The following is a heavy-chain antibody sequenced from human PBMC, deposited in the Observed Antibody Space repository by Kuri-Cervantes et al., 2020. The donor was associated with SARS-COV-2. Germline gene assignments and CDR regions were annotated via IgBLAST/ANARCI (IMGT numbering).Heavy chain of an antibody. J-gene: IGHJ6*02. D-gene: IGHD3-22*01. CDR2: INAGNGNT. CDR1: GYTFTSYA. CDR3: AREYYDSSGHYYYYYYGMDV. Sequence: GGSLRLSCKASGYTFTSYAMHWVRQAPGQRLEWMGWINAGNGNTKYSQKFQGRVTITRDTSASTAYMELSSLRSEDTAVYYCAREYYDSSGHYYYYYYGMDVWGQGTTVTVSS. V-gene: IGHV1-3*01.